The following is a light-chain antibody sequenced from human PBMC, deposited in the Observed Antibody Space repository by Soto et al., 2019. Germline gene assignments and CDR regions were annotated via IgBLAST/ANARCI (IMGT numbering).Light chain of an antibody. CDR1: SSDVCGYNY. Sequence: QSALTQPASVSGSPGQSITISCTVTSSDVCGYNYVSWYQQRPGKAPKLMIYDVSHRPSGVSNRFSGSKSGNTASLTISGLQAEDEADYYCSSYTSSSTVVFGGGTPLTVL. CDR3: SSYTSSSTVV. CDR2: DVS. V-gene: IGLV2-14*01. J-gene: IGLJ2*01.